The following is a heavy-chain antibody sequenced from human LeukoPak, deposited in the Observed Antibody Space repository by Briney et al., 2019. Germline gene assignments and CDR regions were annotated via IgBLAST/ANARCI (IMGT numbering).Heavy chain of an antibody. V-gene: IGHV2-5*02. Sequence: KESGPTLLKPTQTLTLTCTFSGFSLSTSGVGVGWIRQPPGKALEWLALIYRDDDKRYSPSLKSRLTITKDTSKNQVVLTMTNMDPVDTATYSCAHTLYYDILTGYYPFYYFDYWGQGTLVTVSS. CDR2: IYRDDDK. D-gene: IGHD3-9*01. CDR1: GFSLSTSGVG. CDR3: AHTLYYDILTGYYPFYYFDY. J-gene: IGHJ4*02.